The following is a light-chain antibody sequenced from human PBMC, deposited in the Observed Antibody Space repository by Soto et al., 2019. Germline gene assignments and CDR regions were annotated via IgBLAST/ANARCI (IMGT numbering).Light chain of an antibody. CDR3: QQSYITLYS. CDR1: QSISSSY. V-gene: IGKV3-20*01. J-gene: IGKJ2*03. CDR2: AAS. Sequence: EIVLTQSPGTLSLSPGEGATLSCRASQSISSSYLAWYQQKPGQAPRLLIYAASSRATGIPDRFSGSGSGTDFTLTISSLQPEDFATYYCQQSYITLYSFGQGTSLEIK.